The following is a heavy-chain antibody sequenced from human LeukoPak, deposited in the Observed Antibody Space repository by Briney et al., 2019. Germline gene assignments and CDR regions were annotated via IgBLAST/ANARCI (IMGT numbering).Heavy chain of an antibody. Sequence: SETLSLTCTVSGGSISSYYWSWIRQPPGKGLEWIGYIYYSGSTNYNPSLKSRVTISVDTSKNQFSLKLSSVTAADTAVYYCARGLSGIAAAGPITNFDYWGQGTLVTVSS. CDR2: IYYSGST. CDR1: GGSISSYY. J-gene: IGHJ4*02. D-gene: IGHD6-13*01. CDR3: ARGLSGIAAAGPITNFDY. V-gene: IGHV4-59*01.